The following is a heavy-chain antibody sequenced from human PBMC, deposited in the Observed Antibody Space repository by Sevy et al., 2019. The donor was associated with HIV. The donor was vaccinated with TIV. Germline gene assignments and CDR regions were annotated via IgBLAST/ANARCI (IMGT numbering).Heavy chain of an antibody. Sequence: SETLSLTCAVYGGSFSGYYWSWIRQPPGKGLEWIGEINHSGSTNYNPSLKSRVTISVDTSKNQFSLKLSSVTAADMAVYYCARVGPTVDPPRYYFDYWGQGTLVTVSS. V-gene: IGHV4-34*01. J-gene: IGHJ4*02. CDR3: ARVGPTVDPPRYYFDY. CDR1: GGSFSGYY. CDR2: INHSGST. D-gene: IGHD6-19*01.